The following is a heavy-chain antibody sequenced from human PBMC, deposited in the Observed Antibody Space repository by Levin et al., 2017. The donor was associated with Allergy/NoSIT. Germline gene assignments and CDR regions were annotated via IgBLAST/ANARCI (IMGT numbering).Heavy chain of an antibody. J-gene: IGHJ6*02. CDR2: INPNSGGT. CDR3: AGTSVVPAAIDYYGMDV. V-gene: IGHV1-2*06. CDR1: GYTFTGYY. Sequence: ASVKVSCKASGYTFTGYYMHWVRQAPGQGLEWMGRINPNSGGTNYAQKFQGRVTMTRDTSISTAYMELSRLRSDDTAVYYCAGTSVVPAAIDYYGMDVWGQGTTVTVSS. D-gene: IGHD2-2*01.